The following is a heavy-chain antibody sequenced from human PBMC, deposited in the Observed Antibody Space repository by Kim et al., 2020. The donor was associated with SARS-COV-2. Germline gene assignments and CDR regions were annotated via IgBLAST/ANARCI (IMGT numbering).Heavy chain of an antibody. J-gene: IGHJ4*02. D-gene: IGHD4-17*01. V-gene: IGHV3-30*02. Sequence: DAESGKCRFTVSRDNSKNTAYLQMNSRGADDTAVYYWASTGWGYGSYFDYWGQGTLVTVSS. CDR3: ASTGWGYGSYFDY.